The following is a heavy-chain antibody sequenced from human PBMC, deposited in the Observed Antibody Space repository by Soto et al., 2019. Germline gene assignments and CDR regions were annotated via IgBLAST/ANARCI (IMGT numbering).Heavy chain of an antibody. D-gene: IGHD3-22*01. CDR2: IYPGDSDT. Sequence: GESLKISCKGSGYTFTIHCIGWVLQMPGKGLEWMGIIYPGDSDTRYSPSFQGQVIISADKSITTAYLQWSSLKASDTAVYYCARHSSGYYGPWFDPWGQGTLVTVSS. J-gene: IGHJ5*02. CDR1: GYTFTIHC. CDR3: ARHSSGYYGPWFDP. V-gene: IGHV5-51*01.